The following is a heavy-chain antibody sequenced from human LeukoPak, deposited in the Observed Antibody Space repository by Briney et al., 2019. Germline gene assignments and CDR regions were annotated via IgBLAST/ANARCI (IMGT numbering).Heavy chain of an antibody. V-gene: IGHV4-59*01. D-gene: IGHD5-24*01. CDR3: ARGGMATIRY. CDR1: GGSISSYY. Sequence: PSETLSLTCTVSGGSISSYYWSRIRQPPGKGLEWIGYIYYSGSTNYNPSLKSRVTISVDTSKNQFSLKLSSVTAADTAVYYCARGGMATIRYWGQGTLVTVSS. CDR2: IYYSGST. J-gene: IGHJ4*02.